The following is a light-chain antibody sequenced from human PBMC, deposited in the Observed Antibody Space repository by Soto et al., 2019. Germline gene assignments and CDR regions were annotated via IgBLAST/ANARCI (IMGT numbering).Light chain of an antibody. Sequence: DVQMTQSPSTVSASVGDRVTIACRASQSTYNWLAWYQQKPGKAPKLLIYDASTLDSGVPSRFSGSGSGTDFTLTITSLQPDDFATYYCQPYNSNPWTFSQGTRVEIK. CDR1: QSTYNW. CDR2: DAS. CDR3: QPYNSNPWT. V-gene: IGKV1-5*01. J-gene: IGKJ1*01.